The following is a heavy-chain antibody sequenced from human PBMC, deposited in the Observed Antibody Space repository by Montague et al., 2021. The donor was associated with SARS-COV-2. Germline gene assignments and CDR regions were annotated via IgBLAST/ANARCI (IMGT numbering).Heavy chain of an antibody. Sequence: PALVKPTQTLTLTCTFSGFSLSTPNVGVGWIRQPPGKALEWVAVXXSNDDKRYSPSLRNRLTITKDTAKNQVVLSLTYVDPVDTATYYCAHLIRYYDIFTGIPYDYWGRGSQVTVSS. CDR3: AHLIRYYDIFTGIPYDY. D-gene: IGHD3-9*01. CDR1: GFSLSTPNVG. J-gene: IGHJ4*02. CDR2: XXSNDDK. V-gene: IGHV2-5*01.